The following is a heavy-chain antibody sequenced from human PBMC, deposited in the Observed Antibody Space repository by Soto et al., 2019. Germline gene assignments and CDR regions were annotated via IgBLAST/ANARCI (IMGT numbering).Heavy chain of an antibody. D-gene: IGHD5-12*01. J-gene: IGHJ6*02. CDR2: IIPILGTA. V-gene: IGHV1-69*01. CDR1: GGTFSSYA. Sequence: QVQLVQSGAEVKKPGSSVKVSCKASGGTFSSYAISWVRQAPGQGLEWMGGIIPILGTANYAQKFQGRVTITAEESTSQAYMELSSMRSEDTALYYCAREGLVATILRIYYYYGMDVWGQGTTLTVSS. CDR3: AREGLVATILRIYYYYGMDV.